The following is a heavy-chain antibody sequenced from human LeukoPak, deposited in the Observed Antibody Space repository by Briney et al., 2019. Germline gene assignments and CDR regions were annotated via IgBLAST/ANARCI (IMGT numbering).Heavy chain of an antibody. CDR1: GFTFSSYS. CDR3: AKYLGSSGYYSAERY. J-gene: IGHJ4*02. CDR2: ISSSSSYI. D-gene: IGHD3-22*01. V-gene: IGHV3-21*04. Sequence: SGGSLRLSCAASGFTFSSYSMTWVRQAPGKGLEWVSSISSSSSYIYYADSVKGRFTISRDNSKNTLYLQMNSLRAEDTAVYYCAKYLGSSGYYSAERYWGQGTLVTVSS.